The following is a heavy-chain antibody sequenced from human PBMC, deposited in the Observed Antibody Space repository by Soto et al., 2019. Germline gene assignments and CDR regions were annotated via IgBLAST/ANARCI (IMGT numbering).Heavy chain of an antibody. CDR2: IYYSGST. D-gene: IGHD2-15*01. V-gene: IGHV4-31*03. J-gene: IGHJ3*02. Sequence: QVQLQESGPGLVKPSQTLSLTCTVSGGSISSGGYYWSWIRQHPGKGLEWIGYIYYSGSTYYNPYLKIRVTISVDTSKTQFPLKPSSVTAADTAVYYCARCGGSCWHCDAFDIWGQGTMVTVSS. CDR3: ARCGGSCWHCDAFDI. CDR1: GGSISSGGYY.